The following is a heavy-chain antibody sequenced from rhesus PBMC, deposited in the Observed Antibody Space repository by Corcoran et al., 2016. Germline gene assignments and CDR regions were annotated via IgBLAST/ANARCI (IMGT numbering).Heavy chain of an antibody. CDR2: ISGSSGST. CDR1: GGSIRSSKW. J-gene: IGHJ4*01. V-gene: IGHV4-65*01. D-gene: IGHD3-16*01. Sequence: QVQLQESGPGLVKPSETLSLTCAVSGGSIRSSKWWSWIRQPPGKGLEWIEYISGSSGSTYYNPSRKSRVTISTDTSKNQFSLQLSSVTAADTAVYYCARGSYSGSYCDYWGQGVLVTVSS. CDR3: ARGSYSGSYCDY.